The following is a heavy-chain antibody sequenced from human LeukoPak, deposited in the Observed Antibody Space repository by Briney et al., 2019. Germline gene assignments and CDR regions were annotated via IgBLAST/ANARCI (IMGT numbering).Heavy chain of an antibody. CDR3: ARVGNWFGP. CDR2: IYQSGNT. Sequence: SETLSLTRAVSGGSISSNAYSWSWIRQPPGKGLEWIGYIYQSGNTYYNPSLKSRVTISIGRSKNQFSLNLSSVTAADTAVYYCARVGNWFGPWGQGTLVTVSS. D-gene: IGHD1-26*01. J-gene: IGHJ5*01. CDR1: GGSISSNAYS. V-gene: IGHV4-30-2*01.